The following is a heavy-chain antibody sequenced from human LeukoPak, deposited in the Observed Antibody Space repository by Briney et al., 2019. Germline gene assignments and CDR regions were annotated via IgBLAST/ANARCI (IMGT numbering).Heavy chain of an antibody. CDR3: AKMGGTVGDTGFDY. J-gene: IGHJ4*02. D-gene: IGHD1-1*01. CDR1: GFTFSRYG. Sequence: GGSLRLSCAVSGFTFSRYGMHWVRQAPGKGLEWVAVISYDGRKKYYADSVKGRFTISRDDSKNTLFLQMNSLRAEDTAMYYCAKMGGTVGDTGFDYWGRGTLVTVSS. V-gene: IGHV3-30*18. CDR2: ISYDGRKK.